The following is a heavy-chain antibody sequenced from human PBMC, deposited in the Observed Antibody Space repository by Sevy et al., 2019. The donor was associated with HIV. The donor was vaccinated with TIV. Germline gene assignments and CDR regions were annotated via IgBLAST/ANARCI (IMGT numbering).Heavy chain of an antibody. J-gene: IGHJ4*02. D-gene: IGHD3-16*01. V-gene: IGHV3-7*01. CDR2: MNQDGTER. CDR3: VREGLGGFSYSLDC. Sequence: GSLRLSCAASGFSFSTYWMTWVRQAPGKGLEWVATMNQDGTERDYVDSVKGRFTISRDNTKTYLFLQMNSLSAEDTGVYYCVREGLGGFSYSLDCWGQGTLVTVSS. CDR1: GFSFSTYW.